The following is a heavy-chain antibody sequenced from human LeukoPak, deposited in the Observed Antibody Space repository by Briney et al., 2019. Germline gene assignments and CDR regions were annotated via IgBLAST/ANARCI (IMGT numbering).Heavy chain of an antibody. J-gene: IGHJ4*02. D-gene: IGHD4-17*01. CDR3: ARHGAWDYGDYTVEYYFDY. CDR1: GGSISSYY. Sequence: PSETLSLTCTVSGGSISSYYWSWIRQPPGKGLEGIGYFYYSGSTNYNPFLKSRVTISVDTSKKQFSLKLSSVTAADTAVYYCARHGAWDYGDYTVEYYFDYGGQGTLVTVSS. V-gene: IGHV4-59*08. CDR2: FYYSGST.